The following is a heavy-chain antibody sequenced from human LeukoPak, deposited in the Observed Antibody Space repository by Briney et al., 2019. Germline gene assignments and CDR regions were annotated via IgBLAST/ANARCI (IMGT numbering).Heavy chain of an antibody. J-gene: IGHJ3*02. CDR1: GFTFSDYN. Sequence: GGSLRLSCAAPGFTFSDYNMRWIRQAPGKGLEWVSSISRSGSTKYYADSVKGRFTISRDNSKNTLYLQMNSQRAEDTAVYYCARDRFRRDGYNYGRDGAFDIWGQGTVVTVSS. D-gene: IGHD5-24*01. CDR3: ARDRFRRDGYNYGRDGAFDI. V-gene: IGHV3-11*04. CDR2: ISRSGSTK.